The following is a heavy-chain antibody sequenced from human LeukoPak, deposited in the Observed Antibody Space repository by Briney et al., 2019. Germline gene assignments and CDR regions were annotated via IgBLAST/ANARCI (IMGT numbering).Heavy chain of an antibody. J-gene: IGHJ4*02. CDR2: ISYDGSNK. CDR1: GFTFSSYA. V-gene: IGHV3-30*04. Sequence: GRCLRLSCAASGFTFSSYAMHWVRQAPGKGLEWVAVISYDGSNKYYADSVKGRFTTSRDNSKNTLYLQMNSLRAEDTAVYYCARDRQGVGPLDYWGQGTLVTVSS. D-gene: IGHD3-10*01. CDR3: ARDRQGVGPLDY.